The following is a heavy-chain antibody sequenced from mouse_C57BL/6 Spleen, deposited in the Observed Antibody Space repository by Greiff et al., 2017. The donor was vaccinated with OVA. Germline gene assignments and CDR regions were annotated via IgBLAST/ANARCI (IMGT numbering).Heavy chain of an antibody. V-gene: IGHV5-17*01. Sequence: EVQLVESGGGLVKPGGSLKLSCAASGFTFSDYGMHWVRQAPEKGLEWVAYISSGSSTIYYADTVKGRFTISRDNAKNTLFLQMTSLRSEDTAMYYCARPYYDYDGYYFDYWGQGTTLTVSS. CDR2: ISSGSSTI. CDR3: ARPYYDYDGYYFDY. D-gene: IGHD2-4*01. CDR1: GFTFSDYG. J-gene: IGHJ2*01.